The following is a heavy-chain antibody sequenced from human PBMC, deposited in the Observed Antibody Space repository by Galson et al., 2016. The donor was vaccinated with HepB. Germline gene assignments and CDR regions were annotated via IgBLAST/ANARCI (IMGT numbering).Heavy chain of an antibody. CDR1: GFTFSDNR. D-gene: IGHD2-21*01. Sequence: SLRLSCAASGFTFSDNRMHWVRQGPGKGLECISVISADANIKYYADSVRGRFTISRDNSKNTLYLQMDSLRAEDTAVYYCAKEFGDSWHGRLYDYWGQGTLVTVSS. V-gene: IGHV3-30*18. J-gene: IGHJ4*01. CDR2: ISADANIK. CDR3: AKEFGDSWHGRLYDY.